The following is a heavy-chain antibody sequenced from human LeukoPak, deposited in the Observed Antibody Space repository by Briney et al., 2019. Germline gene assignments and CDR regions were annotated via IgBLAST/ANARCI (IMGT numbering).Heavy chain of an antibody. J-gene: IGHJ4*02. V-gene: IGHV3-23*01. Sequence: GGSLRLSCAASGFTFSSYAMSWFRQAPGKGLEWVSAISGSGGSTYYADSVKGRFTISRDNSKNTLYLQMNSLRAEDTAVYYCAKVKAAAGTGFDYWGQGTLVTVSS. CDR1: GFTFSSYA. D-gene: IGHD6-13*01. CDR2: ISGSGGST. CDR3: AKVKAAAGTGFDY.